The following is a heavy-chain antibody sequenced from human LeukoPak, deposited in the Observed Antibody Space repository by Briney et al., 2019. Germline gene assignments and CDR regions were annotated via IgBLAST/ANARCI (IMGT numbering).Heavy chain of an antibody. CDR1: GFTFSSYA. J-gene: IGHJ4*02. D-gene: IGHD1-26*01. V-gene: IGHV3-23*01. Sequence: GGSLRLSCAASGFTFSSYAMSWVRQAPGKGLEWVSAISGGDGSTYYADSVKGRFTISRDNSKNTLYLQMNSLRAEDTAVYYCAKGGRELPLDYWGQGTLVTVSS. CDR3: AKGGRELPLDY. CDR2: ISGGDGST.